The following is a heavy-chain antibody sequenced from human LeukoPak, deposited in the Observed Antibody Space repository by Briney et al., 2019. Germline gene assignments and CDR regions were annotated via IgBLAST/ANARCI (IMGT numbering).Heavy chain of an antibody. J-gene: IGHJ4*02. V-gene: IGHV3-23*01. Sequence: GGSLRLSCAASGFTFSSYAMSWVRQAPGKGLEWVSAISGSGGSTYYADSVKGRFTISRDNSKDTLCLQMNSLRAEDTAVYYCARDLSPLWFGENWGQGTLVTVSS. D-gene: IGHD3-10*01. CDR2: ISGSGGST. CDR3: ARDLSPLWFGEN. CDR1: GFTFSSYA.